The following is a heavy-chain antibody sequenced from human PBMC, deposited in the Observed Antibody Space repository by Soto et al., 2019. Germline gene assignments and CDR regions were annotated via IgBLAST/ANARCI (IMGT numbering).Heavy chain of an antibody. J-gene: IGHJ4*02. Sequence: ASVKVSCKASGYTFTSYGISWVRQAPGQGLEWMGWISAYNGNTNYAQKLQGRVTMTTDTSTSTAYMELRSLRSDDTAVYYCARVNTIFGVVPSGLDYWGQGTLVTAPQ. CDR1: GYTFTSYG. D-gene: IGHD3-3*01. CDR2: ISAYNGNT. CDR3: ARVNTIFGVVPSGLDY. V-gene: IGHV1-18*01.